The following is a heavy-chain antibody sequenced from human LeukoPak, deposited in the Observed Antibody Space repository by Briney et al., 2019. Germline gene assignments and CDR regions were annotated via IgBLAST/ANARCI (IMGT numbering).Heavy chain of an antibody. J-gene: IGHJ2*01. CDR3: AKDRGHFYWYFDL. CDR1: EFHFSTHG. Sequence: GGSLRPSCAASEFHFSTHGMNWVRQAPGKGLEWVSGISGNGDSTYYADSVKGRFTISRDNSKNTLYLQMNSLRAEDTAVYYCAKDRGHFYWYFDLWGRGILVTVSS. D-gene: IGHD3-10*01. V-gene: IGHV3-23*01. CDR2: ISGNGDST.